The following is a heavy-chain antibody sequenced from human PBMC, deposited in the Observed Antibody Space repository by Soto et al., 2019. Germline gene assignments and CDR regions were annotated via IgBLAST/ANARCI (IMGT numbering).Heavy chain of an antibody. V-gene: IGHV1-2*02. CDR1: GYTFTDYY. Sequence: ASGKVGCETCGYTFTDYYMEWLRQAPGQGLEWMGWINPNNGGTNYAQKFQGRVTLTRDTSTNTVYMELSRLTSDDTAVYYCARTVLGILSYGLDVWGQGTTVTVSS. CDR3: ARTVLGILSYGLDV. J-gene: IGHJ6*02. D-gene: IGHD3-3*02. CDR2: INPNNGGT.